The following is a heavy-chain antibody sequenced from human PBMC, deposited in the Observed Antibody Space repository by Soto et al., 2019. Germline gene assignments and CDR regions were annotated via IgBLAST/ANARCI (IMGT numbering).Heavy chain of an antibody. D-gene: IGHD6-19*01. CDR1: GFTFSSYW. V-gene: IGHV3-74*01. Sequence: GGSLRLSCAASGFTFSSYWMHWVRQAPGKGLVWVSRINSDGSSTSYADSVKGRFTISRDNAKNTLYLQMNSLRAEDTAVYYCARARSSGWDSNWFDPWGQGTLVTVSS. CDR3: ARARSSGWDSNWFDP. J-gene: IGHJ5*02. CDR2: INSDGSST.